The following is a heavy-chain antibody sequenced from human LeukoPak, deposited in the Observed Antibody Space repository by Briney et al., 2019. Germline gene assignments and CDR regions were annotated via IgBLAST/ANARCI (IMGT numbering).Heavy chain of an antibody. CDR1: GFTFSSYA. D-gene: IGHD3-16*01. CDR2: IDNSGGFT. V-gene: IGHV3-23*01. Sequence: PGGSLRLSCAASGFTFSSYAMSWVRQAPGKGLEWVSSIDNSGGFTPYAESVKGRFTISRDNSKNTLYLQMNSLRAEDTAVYYCAKGQVYYDYVWGSYSDYWGQGTLVTVSS. J-gene: IGHJ4*02. CDR3: AKGQVYYDYVWGSYSDY.